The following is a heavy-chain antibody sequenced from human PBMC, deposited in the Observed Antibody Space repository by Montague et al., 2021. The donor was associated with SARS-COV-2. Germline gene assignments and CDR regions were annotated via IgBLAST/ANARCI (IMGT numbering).Heavy chain of an antibody. V-gene: IGHV4-4*07. Sequence: SETLSLTCSVYGDSITNHYWTWIRQPAGKGLEWIGRMHFTGKTNFSPFFSSRLTMSADTSKNQFSLKLTSVTAADTAIYFCARDRFDFGAGRQGTIDFWGQGTLVTVSS. D-gene: IGHD3-10*01. J-gene: IGHJ4*02. CDR1: GDSITNHY. CDR2: MHFTGKT. CDR3: ARDRFDFGAGRQGTIDF.